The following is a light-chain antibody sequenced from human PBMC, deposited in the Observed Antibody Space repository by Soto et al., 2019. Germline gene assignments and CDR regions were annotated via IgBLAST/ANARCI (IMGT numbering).Light chain of an antibody. V-gene: IGKV1-39*01. CDR3: QQSYTTPVYS. J-gene: IGKJ2*01. CDR1: QNNIFY. CDR2: AAS. Sequence: DIQMTQSPSSLSASVGDIVTITCRASQNNIFYLNWYQQKPGKAPKLLIYAASNLQSGVPSRFSGSGSGTDFTLTISSLQPEDFATYFCQQSYTTPVYSFGQGTKVDIK.